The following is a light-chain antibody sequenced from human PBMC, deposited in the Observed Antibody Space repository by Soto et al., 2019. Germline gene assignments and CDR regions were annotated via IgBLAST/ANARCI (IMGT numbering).Light chain of an antibody. CDR2: GAS. Sequence: IVLTQSPGTLSLSPGEGASVSCRASQSLNSGYLAWYQQKPGQAPRLLIYGASSRATGIPDRFSGSRSGTNFTLTISRLEPEDFAVYYCQQYTRSQYIFGQGTKLEIK. CDR1: QSLNSGY. CDR3: QQYTRSQYI. V-gene: IGKV3-20*01. J-gene: IGKJ2*01.